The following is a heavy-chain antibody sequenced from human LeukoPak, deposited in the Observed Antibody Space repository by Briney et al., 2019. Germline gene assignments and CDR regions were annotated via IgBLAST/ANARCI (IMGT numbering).Heavy chain of an antibody. J-gene: IGHJ4*02. CDR3: ARPARRLRYFGY. D-gene: IGHD3-9*01. V-gene: IGHV4-34*01. CDR1: GGSFSGYY. Sequence: SETLSLTCAVYGGSFSGYYWSWIRQPPGKGLEWIGEINHSGSTNYNPSLKSRVTISVDTYKNQFSLKLSSVTAADTAVYYCARPARRLRYFGYWGQGTLVTVSS. CDR2: INHSGST.